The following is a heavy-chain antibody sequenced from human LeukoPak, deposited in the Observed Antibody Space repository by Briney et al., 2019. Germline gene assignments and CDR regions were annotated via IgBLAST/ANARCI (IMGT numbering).Heavy chain of an antibody. CDR3: ARDDNYGIFVNVDY. CDR1: GYSFILYG. J-gene: IGHJ4*02. V-gene: IGHV1-18*01. D-gene: IGHD4-11*01. CDR2: ISTSTGDT. Sequence: ASVKVSCKTSGYSFILYGISWVRQVPGQGPEWMGWISTSTGDTKYTQKFQGRVTLTTDTSTSTAYMELSSLRSDDTAVYYCARDDNYGIFVNVDYWGQGTLVTVSS.